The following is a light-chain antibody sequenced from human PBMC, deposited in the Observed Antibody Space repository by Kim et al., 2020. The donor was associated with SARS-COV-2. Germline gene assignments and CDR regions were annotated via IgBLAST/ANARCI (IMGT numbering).Light chain of an antibody. J-gene: IGLJ2*01. CDR3: QAWDSNTVV. CDR2: QNT. V-gene: IGLV3-1*01. CDR1: KLGNKY. Sequence: SYELTQPPSVSVSPGQTGSITCSGDKLGNKYVCWYQKKAGQSPVLVIHQNTKRPSGSPERFSGSNSGNTATLTISGTQPIDEADYYCQAWDSNTVVFGGG.